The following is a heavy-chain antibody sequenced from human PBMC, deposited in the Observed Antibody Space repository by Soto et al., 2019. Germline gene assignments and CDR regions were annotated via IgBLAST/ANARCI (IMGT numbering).Heavy chain of an antibody. CDR3: ARSFHDFWRVSTIDY. CDR2: IYYSGST. D-gene: IGHD3-3*01. V-gene: IGHV4-61*01. J-gene: IGHJ4*02. Sequence: SETLSLTCTVSGGSVSSGSYYWSWIRQPPGKGLEWIGYIYYSGSTNYNPSLKSRVTISVDTSKNQFSLKLSSVTAADTAVYYCARSFHDFWRVSTIDYWGQGTLVTVSS. CDR1: GGSVSSGSYY.